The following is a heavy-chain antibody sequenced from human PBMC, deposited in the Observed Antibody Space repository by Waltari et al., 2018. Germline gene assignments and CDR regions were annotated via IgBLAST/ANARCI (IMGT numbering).Heavy chain of an antibody. Sequence: EVQLVESGGGLVQPGGSLRLSCAGAGFTFSDYWMTWVRQAPGKGLEFVANIEQDGNEKNYVDSVKGRFTISRDNAKNSLYLQMNSLRVEDTAVYYCVRTARLAEYWGQGTLVTVSS. CDR1: GFTFSDYW. CDR2: IEQDGNEK. D-gene: IGHD4-17*01. V-gene: IGHV3-7*01. J-gene: IGHJ4*02. CDR3: VRTARLAEY.